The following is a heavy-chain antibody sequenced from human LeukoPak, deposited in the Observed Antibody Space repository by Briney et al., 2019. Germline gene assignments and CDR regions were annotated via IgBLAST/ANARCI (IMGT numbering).Heavy chain of an antibody. CDR1: GYSFTSYW. CDR2: IYPGDSDT. V-gene: IGHV5-51*01. Sequence: GESLKISCQGSGYSFTSYWIGWVRQMPGKGLEWMGIIYPGDSDTRYSPSFKGQVTISADKSITTAYLQWSSLKASDTAMYYCARMQKLGSDYFFDYWGQGTLVTVSS. D-gene: IGHD7-27*01. CDR3: ARMQKLGSDYFFDY. J-gene: IGHJ4*02.